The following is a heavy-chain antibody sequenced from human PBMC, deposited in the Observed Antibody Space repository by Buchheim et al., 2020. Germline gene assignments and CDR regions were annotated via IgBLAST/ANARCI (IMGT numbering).Heavy chain of an antibody. J-gene: IGHJ2*01. D-gene: IGHD3-16*01. CDR1: GGTFSSAV. CDR2: IIPVFGTP. Sequence: QLVQSGAEVKRPGSSVKVSCRASGGTFSSAVIGWVRHAPGHGLEWMGGIIPVFGTPNYAQKFQGRLSIAADRSTSPVYMELSSLTSDDTAVYFCARGGDLWGRGTL. CDR3: ARGGDL. V-gene: IGHV1-69*06.